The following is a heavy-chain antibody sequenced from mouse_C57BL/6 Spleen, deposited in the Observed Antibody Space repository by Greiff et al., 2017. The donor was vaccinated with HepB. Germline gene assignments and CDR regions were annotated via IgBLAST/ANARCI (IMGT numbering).Heavy chain of an antibody. D-gene: IGHD2-2*01. V-gene: IGHV1-15*01. Sequence: VQLQQSGAELVRPGASVTLSCKASCYTFTDYEMHWVKQTPVHGLEWIGAIDPETGGTAYNQKFKGKAILTADKSSSTAYMELRSLTSEDSAVYYCTRLYGYDVGAYWGQGTLVTVSA. CDR1: CYTFTDYE. CDR2: IDPETGGT. J-gene: IGHJ3*01. CDR3: TRLYGYDVGAY.